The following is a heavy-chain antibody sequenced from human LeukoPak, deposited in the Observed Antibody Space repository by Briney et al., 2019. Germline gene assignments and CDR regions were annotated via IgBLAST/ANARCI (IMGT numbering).Heavy chain of an antibody. D-gene: IGHD2-15*01. CDR2: FIGGGGST. CDR1: GFTFSTYA. CDR3: AKRGGYSFDY. J-gene: IGHJ4*02. V-gene: IGHV3-23*01. Sequence: GGSLRLSCAASGFTFSTYAMNWVRQAPGKGLEWVSVFIGGGGSTYYADSVKGRFTISRDNSKNTPYLQMNSLRAEDTAVYYCAKRGGYSFDYWGQGTLVTVSS.